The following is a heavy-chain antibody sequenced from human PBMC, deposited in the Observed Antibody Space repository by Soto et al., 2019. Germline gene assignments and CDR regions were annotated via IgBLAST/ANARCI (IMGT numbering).Heavy chain of an antibody. CDR3: ARRHGLDIDAYY. CDR1: GFTFRSFA. Sequence: PGGSLRLSCAASGFTFRSFAMPWVRQAPGKGLEWVAVISNDEKNIHYTDSVKGRFTISRDNSKNTLYLQMNSLRAEDTAVYFCARRHGLDIDAYYWGQGILVTVSS. J-gene: IGHJ4*02. V-gene: IGHV3-30*03. D-gene: IGHD3-10*01. CDR2: ISNDEKNI.